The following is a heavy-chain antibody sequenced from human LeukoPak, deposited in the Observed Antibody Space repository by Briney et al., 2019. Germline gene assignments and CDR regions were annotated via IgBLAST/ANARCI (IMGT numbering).Heavy chain of an antibody. CDR3: AKDPSPYRRNYYYYMDV. CDR2: ISGSGGST. CDR1: GFTFSSYA. J-gene: IGHJ6*03. Sequence: GGSLRLSCAASGFTFSSYAMSWVRQAPGKGLEWVSAISGSGGSTYYADSVKGRFTISRDNSKNTLYLQMNSLRAEDTAVYYCAKDPSPYRRNYYYYMDVWGKGTTVTVSS. V-gene: IGHV3-23*01. D-gene: IGHD1-26*01.